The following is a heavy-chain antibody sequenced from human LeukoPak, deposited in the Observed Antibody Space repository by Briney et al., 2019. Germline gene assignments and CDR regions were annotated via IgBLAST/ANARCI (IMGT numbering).Heavy chain of an antibody. Sequence: GGSLRLSCAASGFTFSSYGMHWVRQAPGKGLEWVAVISYDGSNKYYADSVKGRFTISRDNSKNTLYLQMNSLRAEDTAVYYCAKDRYYYDSSGYQQPLDYWGQGTLVTVSS. CDR1: GFTFSSYG. D-gene: IGHD3-22*01. V-gene: IGHV3-30*18. CDR3: AKDRYYYDSSGYQQPLDY. J-gene: IGHJ4*02. CDR2: ISYDGSNK.